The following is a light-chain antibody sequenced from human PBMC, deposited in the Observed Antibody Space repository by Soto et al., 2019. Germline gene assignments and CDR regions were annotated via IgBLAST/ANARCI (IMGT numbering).Light chain of an antibody. CDR2: DTS. Sequence: EIVMTQSPATLSVSPGERATLYCTATQSVSIKLAWYQQRPGQAPRLLIYDTSTRATGIPARFSGSGSGTDFTLTISRLEPEDFAVYYCQQYGSSGTFGQGTKVDIK. CDR1: QSVSIK. J-gene: IGKJ1*01. CDR3: QQYGSSGT. V-gene: IGKV3-15*01.